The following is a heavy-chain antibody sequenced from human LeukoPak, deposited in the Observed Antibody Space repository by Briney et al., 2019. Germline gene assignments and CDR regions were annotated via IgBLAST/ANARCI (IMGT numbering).Heavy chain of an antibody. CDR3: AKDQYCSGGSCYSMLGYYYYGMDV. CDR2: ISGSGGST. J-gene: IGHJ6*02. D-gene: IGHD2-15*01. V-gene: IGHV3-23*01. Sequence: LAGGSLRFSCAASGFTFSSYAMSWVRQAPGKGLEWVSAISGSGGSTYYADSVKGRFTISRDNSKNTLYPQMNSLRAEDTAVYYCAKDQYCSGGSCYSMLGYYYYGMDVWGQGTTVTVSS. CDR1: GFTFSSYA.